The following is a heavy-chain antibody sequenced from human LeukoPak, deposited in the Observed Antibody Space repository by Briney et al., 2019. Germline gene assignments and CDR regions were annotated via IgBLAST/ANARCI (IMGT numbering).Heavy chain of an antibody. CDR2: ISAYNGHT. V-gene: IGHV1-18*01. CDR3: ARGGRWELPRPYAFDI. Sequence: GASVKVSCKASAYTFTSYGIGWVRQAPGQGLEWMGRISAYNGHTNYAQKLQGRVTMTTDTSTGTAYMELRSLRSDDTAVYYCARGGRWELPRPYAFDIWGQGTTVTVSS. CDR1: AYTFTSYG. D-gene: IGHD1-26*01. J-gene: IGHJ3*02.